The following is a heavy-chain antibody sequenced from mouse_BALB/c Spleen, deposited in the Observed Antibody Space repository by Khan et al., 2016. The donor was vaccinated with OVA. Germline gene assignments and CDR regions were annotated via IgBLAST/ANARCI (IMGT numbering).Heavy chain of an antibody. J-gene: IGHJ3*01. CDR3: AREGDDGGLAY. D-gene: IGHD2-3*01. CDR2: LSNRGTTP. V-gene: IGHV5-12*02. CDR1: GFTFSDYY. Sequence: EVELVASGGGLVQPGGSLKLSCATSGFTFSDYYMYWVRQTPEKRLEWVAYLSNRGTTPYSPSTVTGRFTITRANAKNHLELQMSRLEAEDTAMYYCAREGDDGGLAYWGQGTLVTVSA.